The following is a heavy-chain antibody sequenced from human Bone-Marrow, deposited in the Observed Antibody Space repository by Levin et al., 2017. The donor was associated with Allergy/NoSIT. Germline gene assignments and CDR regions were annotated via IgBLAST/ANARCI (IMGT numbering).Heavy chain of an antibody. V-gene: IGHV5-51*01. D-gene: IGHD6-19*01. CDR3: ARQGGTAVAGNRRFDY. CDR2: IYPGDSDT. J-gene: IGHJ4*02. CDR1: GYSFTSYW. Sequence: KVSCKGSGYSFTSYWIGWVRQMPGKGLEWMGIIYPGDSDTRYSPSFQGQVTISADKSISTAYLQWSSLKASDTAMYYCARQGGTAVAGNRRFDYWGQGTLVTVSS.